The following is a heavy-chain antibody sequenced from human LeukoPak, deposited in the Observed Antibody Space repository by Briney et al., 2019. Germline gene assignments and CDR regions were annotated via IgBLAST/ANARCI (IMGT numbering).Heavy chain of an antibody. J-gene: IGHJ4*02. Sequence: GGSLRLSCAASGFTFSNAWMSWVRQAPGKGLEWVGRIKSKTDGVTTDYAAPVKGRFTISRDDSKITLYLQMNNLKTEDTAVYYCTTLPPYIGYCSSTSCYFRTFDYWGQGTLVTVSS. CDR1: GFTFSNAW. CDR2: IKSKTDGVTT. V-gene: IGHV3-15*01. CDR3: TTLPPYIGYCSSTSCYFRTFDY. D-gene: IGHD2-2*01.